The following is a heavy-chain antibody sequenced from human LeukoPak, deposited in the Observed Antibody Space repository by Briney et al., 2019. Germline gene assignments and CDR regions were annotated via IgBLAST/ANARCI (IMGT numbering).Heavy chain of an antibody. CDR1: GFTFSSYS. J-gene: IGHJ4*02. CDR3: ARRPYSSSWHHFDY. V-gene: IGHV3-21*01. D-gene: IGHD6-13*01. CDR2: IGSSSSYI. Sequence: GGSLRLSCAASGFTFSSYSMNWVRQAPGKGLEWVSSIGSSSSYIYYADSVKGRFTISRDNAKNSLYLQMNSLRAEDTAVYYCARRPYSSSWHHFDYWGQGTLVTVSS.